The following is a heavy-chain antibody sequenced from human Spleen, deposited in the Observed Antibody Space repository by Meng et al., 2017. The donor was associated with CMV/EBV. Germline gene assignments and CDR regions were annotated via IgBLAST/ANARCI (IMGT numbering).Heavy chain of an antibody. D-gene: IGHD3-22*01. Sequence: GGSLRLSCAVSGINFNTYWIHWVRQVPGKGLEWVSVIYSGGSTYYADSVKGRFTISRDNSKNTLYLQMNSLRAEDTAVYYCARAFYDREQGAFDIWGQGTMVTVSS. CDR2: IYSGGST. V-gene: IGHV3-53*01. CDR1: GINFNTYW. CDR3: ARAFYDREQGAFDI. J-gene: IGHJ3*02.